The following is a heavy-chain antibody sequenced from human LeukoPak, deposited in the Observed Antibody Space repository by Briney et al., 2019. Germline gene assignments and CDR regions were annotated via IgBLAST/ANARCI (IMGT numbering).Heavy chain of an antibody. D-gene: IGHD1-1*01. Sequence: SETLSLTCTVSGGSLSSHCWSWIRQPPGKGPEWIGSIYYSGSTNYNASLSSRVAISVDTSKNQFSLKLSSVSAEDTAVYYCARDRLGYNGNFDYWGQGTLVTVS. CDR3: ARDRLGYNGNFDY. CDR1: GGSLSSHC. J-gene: IGHJ4*02. V-gene: IGHV4-59*11. CDR2: IYYSGST.